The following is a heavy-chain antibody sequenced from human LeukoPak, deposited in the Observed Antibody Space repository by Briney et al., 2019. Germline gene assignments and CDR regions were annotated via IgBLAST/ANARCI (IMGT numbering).Heavy chain of an antibody. CDR2: IRASGKDT. CDR1: GFPFNSYA. J-gene: IGHJ3*01. V-gene: IGHV3-23*01. D-gene: IGHD3-9*01. Sequence: PGGSLRLSCTASGFPFNSYALAWVRQAPGKGLEWVSAIRASGKDTYYADSVKGRFIISRDNSRDTLFLQMSSLTVEDTALYYCEERDVTGYPKRAAFDVWGRGTMVSVSS. CDR3: EERDVTGYPKRAAFDV.